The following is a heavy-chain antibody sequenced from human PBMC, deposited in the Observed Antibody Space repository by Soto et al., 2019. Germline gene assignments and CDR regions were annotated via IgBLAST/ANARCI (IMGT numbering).Heavy chain of an antibody. CDR1: GFIVSTYY. D-gene: IGHD2-2*01. CDR3: ARVGSPSSNYYYYYGMDV. Sequence: EVQLVETGGALIQPGGSLRLSCAASGFIVSTYYMSWVRQAPGKGLEWVSVIYSGGSTYYADSVRGRFTISRDNSKNTLFLQMNSLRPEDTAVYFCARVGSPSSNYYYYYGMDVWGQGTTVTVSS. V-gene: IGHV3-53*02. CDR2: IYSGGST. J-gene: IGHJ6*02.